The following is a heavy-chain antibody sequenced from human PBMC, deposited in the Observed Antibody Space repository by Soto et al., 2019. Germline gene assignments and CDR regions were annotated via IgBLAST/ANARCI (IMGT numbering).Heavy chain of an antibody. D-gene: IGHD3-10*01. CDR1: GYTFTSYE. Sequence: QVQLVQSGAEVKKPGASVKVSCKASGYTFTSYEINWVRQATGQGLEWMGWMNPNSGDTCYAQKFQGRVSMSTNTSISTAYMELSRLRSEDTAVYYCARGELLWFGVRRRWGQGTLVTVSS. CDR3: ARGELLWFGVRRR. V-gene: IGHV1-8*01. CDR2: MNPNSGDT. J-gene: IGHJ4*02.